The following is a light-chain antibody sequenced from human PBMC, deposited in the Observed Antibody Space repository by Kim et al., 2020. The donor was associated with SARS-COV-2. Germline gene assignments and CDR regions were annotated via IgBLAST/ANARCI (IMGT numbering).Light chain of an antibody. CDR3: QAWDSSAAV. CDR2: QHD. J-gene: IGLJ2*01. V-gene: IGLV3-1*01. CDR1: KLGDKY. Sequence: SVSPGQTARITCYGDKLGDKYAFWYQQKPGQSPVLVMFQHDKRPSGISQRFSGSNSGNTAILTISGTRTIDEADYYCQAWDSSAAVFGGGTQLTVL.